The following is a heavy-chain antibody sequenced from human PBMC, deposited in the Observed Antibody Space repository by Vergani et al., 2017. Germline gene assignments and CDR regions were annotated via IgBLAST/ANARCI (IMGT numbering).Heavy chain of an antibody. Sequence: QVQLVESGGGVVQPGRSLRLSCAASGFTFSSYGMHWVRQAPGKGLEWVAVISYDGSNKYYADSVKGRFTISRDNSKNTLYLQMNSLRAEDTAVYYCAKDKAGLTGINDAFDIWGQGTMVTVSS. CDR2: ISYDGSNK. CDR1: GFTFSSYG. J-gene: IGHJ3*02. CDR3: AKDKAGLTGINDAFDI. D-gene: IGHD7-27*01. V-gene: IGHV3-30*18.